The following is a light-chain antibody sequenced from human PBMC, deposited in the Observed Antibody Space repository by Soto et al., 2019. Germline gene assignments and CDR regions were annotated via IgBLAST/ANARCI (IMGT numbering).Light chain of an antibody. V-gene: IGKV3D-15*01. CDR3: QQYNTYSPERT. Sequence: EIVMTQSPATLSVSPGERATLSCRSSQSVSSNLAWYQQKPGQAPRLLIYDASNRATGIPARFSGSGSGTEFTLTISSLQPDDFATYYCQQYNTYSPERTFGQGTKVDI. CDR2: DAS. CDR1: QSVSSN. J-gene: IGKJ1*01.